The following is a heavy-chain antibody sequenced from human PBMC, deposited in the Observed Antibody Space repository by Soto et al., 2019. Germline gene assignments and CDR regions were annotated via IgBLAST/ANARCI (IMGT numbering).Heavy chain of an antibody. Sequence: EVQLVESGGGLVQPGGSLRLSCAVSGFTFSNYWMHWVRQAPGKGLVWVSRINTDGSSTSYADFVKGRFTISRDNARNTLFLQMNSLTAEDTAVYYWARFRVDGDYVPWGHGTLVTVSA. J-gene: IGHJ5*02. D-gene: IGHD4-17*01. CDR1: GFTFSNYW. CDR2: INTDGSST. V-gene: IGHV3-74*01. CDR3: ARFRVDGDYVP.